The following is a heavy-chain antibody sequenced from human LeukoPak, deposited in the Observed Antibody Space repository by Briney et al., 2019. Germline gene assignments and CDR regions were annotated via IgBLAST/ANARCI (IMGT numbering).Heavy chain of an antibody. CDR1: GYSISSGFY. CDR3: ARGGYYGSGNDFRFDP. J-gene: IGHJ5*02. Sequence: SETLSLTCTVSGYSISSGFYWGWIRQPPGKGLEWIGYIYYSGSTNYNPSLKSRVTISVDTSKNQFSLKLTSVTAADTAVYFCARGGYYGSGNDFRFDPWGQGTLVTVSS. CDR2: IYYSGST. V-gene: IGHV4-61*01. D-gene: IGHD3-10*01.